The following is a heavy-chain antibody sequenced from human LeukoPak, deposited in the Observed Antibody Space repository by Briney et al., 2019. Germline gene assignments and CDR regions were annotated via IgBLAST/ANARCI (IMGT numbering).Heavy chain of an antibody. CDR3: AKWGDYDVLTGYYVPDY. CDR1: GFTFSNYA. Sequence: PGGSLRLSCAASGFTFSNYAMSWVRQAPGEGLEWVSSIPGSGGNTYYADSVKGRLTVSRDNSKSTLYLQMTRLRAEDTALYYCAKWGDYDVLTGYYVPDYWGQGTLVTVSS. CDR2: IPGSGGNT. V-gene: IGHV3-23*01. D-gene: IGHD3-9*01. J-gene: IGHJ4*02.